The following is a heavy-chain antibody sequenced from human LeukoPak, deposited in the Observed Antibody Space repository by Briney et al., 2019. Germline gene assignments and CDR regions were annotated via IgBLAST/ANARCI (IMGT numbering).Heavy chain of an antibody. CDR3: AGGSSGYYSAHHYFDY. V-gene: IGHV4-31*03. Sequence: SQTLSLTCTVSGGSISSGGYYWSWIRQHPGKGLEWIGYIYYSGSTYYNPSLKSRVTISVDTSKNQFSLKLSSVTAADTAVYYCAGGSSGYYSAHHYFDYWGQGTLVTVSS. CDR2: IYYSGST. J-gene: IGHJ4*02. D-gene: IGHD3-22*01. CDR1: GGSISSGGYY.